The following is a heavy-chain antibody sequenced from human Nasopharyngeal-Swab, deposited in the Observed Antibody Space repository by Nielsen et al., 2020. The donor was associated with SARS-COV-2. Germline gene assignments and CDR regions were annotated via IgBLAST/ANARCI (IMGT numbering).Heavy chain of an antibody. Sequence: GESLKISCAASGFTVSSNYMSWVRQAPGKGLEWVSVIYSGGSTYYADSVKGRFTISRDNSKNTLYLQMNSLRAEDTAVYYCANDRGCSGGSCYVHWYFDLWGRGTLVTVSS. V-gene: IGHV3-66*01. D-gene: IGHD2-15*01. J-gene: IGHJ2*01. CDR3: ANDRGCSGGSCYVHWYFDL. CDR1: GFTVSSNY. CDR2: IYSGGST.